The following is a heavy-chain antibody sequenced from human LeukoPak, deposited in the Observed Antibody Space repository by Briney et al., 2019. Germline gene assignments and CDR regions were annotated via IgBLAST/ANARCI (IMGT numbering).Heavy chain of an antibody. J-gene: IGHJ4*02. CDR3: AKALSIAVAGTGVLYFDY. CDR2: IWYDGSNK. V-gene: IGHV3-33*06. D-gene: IGHD6-19*01. Sequence: SCKASGGTFSSYGMHWVRQAPGKGLEWVAVIWYDGSNKYYADSVKGRFTISRDNSKNTLYLQMNSLRAEDTAVYYCAKALSIAVAGTGVLYFDYWGQGTLVTVSS. CDR1: GGTFSSYG.